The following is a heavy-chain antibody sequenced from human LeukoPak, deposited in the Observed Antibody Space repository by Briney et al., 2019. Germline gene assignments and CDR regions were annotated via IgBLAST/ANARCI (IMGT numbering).Heavy chain of an antibody. CDR3: ARDGVPYYYDSSGYSFFDY. CDR1: GYTFTSYG. Sequence: ASVKVSCKASGYTFTSYGISWVRQAPGQGLEWMGWISAYNGNTNYAQKLQGRVTMTTDTSTSTAYMELRSLRSDDTAVYYCARDGVPYYYDSSGYSFFDYWGQGTLVTLSS. D-gene: IGHD3-22*01. J-gene: IGHJ4*02. CDR2: ISAYNGNT. V-gene: IGHV1-18*01.